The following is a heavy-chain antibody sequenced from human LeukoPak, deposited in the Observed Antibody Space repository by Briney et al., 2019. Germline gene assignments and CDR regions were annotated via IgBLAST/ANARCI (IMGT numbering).Heavy chain of an antibody. V-gene: IGHV3-53*01. CDR2: IYSGGST. CDR1: GFTVSSNY. Sequence: PGGSLRLSCAASGFTVSSNYMSWVRQAPGKGLEWVPVIYSGGSTYYADSVKGRFTISRDNSKNTLYLQMNSLRAEDTAVYYCASRFYYDILTGYSQDAFDIWGQGTMVTVSS. CDR3: ASRFYYDILTGYSQDAFDI. D-gene: IGHD3-9*01. J-gene: IGHJ3*02.